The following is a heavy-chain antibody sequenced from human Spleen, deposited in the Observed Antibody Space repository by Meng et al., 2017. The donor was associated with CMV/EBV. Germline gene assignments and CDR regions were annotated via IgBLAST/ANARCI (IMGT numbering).Heavy chain of an antibody. Sequence: ASVKVSCKVSGYTLTELSMHWVRQATGQGLEWMGWMNPNSGNTGYAQKFQGRVTMTRNTSISTAYMELSSLRSEDTAVYYCARILVVDYYYGMDVWGQGTTVTVSS. CDR2: MNPNSGNT. CDR1: GYTLTELS. D-gene: IGHD2-15*01. CDR3: ARILVVDYYYGMDV. V-gene: IGHV1-8*01. J-gene: IGHJ6*02.